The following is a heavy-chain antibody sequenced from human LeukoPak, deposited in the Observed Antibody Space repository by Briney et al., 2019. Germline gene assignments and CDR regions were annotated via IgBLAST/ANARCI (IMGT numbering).Heavy chain of an antibody. V-gene: IGHV4-59*01. Sequence: SEPVSLTCTVSGGSISSYYWSWSRQPPGKGLEWIGYIYYSGSTNYNPSLKSRVTISVDTSKNQFSLKLSSVTAADTAVYYCAREQWLDYWGQGTLVTVSS. J-gene: IGHJ4*02. CDR1: GGSISSYY. CDR3: AREQWLDY. D-gene: IGHD6-19*01. CDR2: IYYSGST.